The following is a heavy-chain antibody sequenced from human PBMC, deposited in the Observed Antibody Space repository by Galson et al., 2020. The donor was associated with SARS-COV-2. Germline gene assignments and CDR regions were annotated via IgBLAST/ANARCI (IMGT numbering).Heavy chain of an antibody. Sequence: SETLSLTCTVSGSSMTSYYWSWIRQPPGKGLEWIGYIFHSGSRGSTHYSPSLASRLIISVDTSKNQFSLKLSSVTAADTAIYYCVREITPYDFWNGHQVLRGMDVWGQGTTVTVSS. D-gene: IGHD3-3*01. CDR1: GSSMTSYY. V-gene: IGHV4-59*01. CDR2: IFHSGSRGST. CDR3: VREITPYDFWNGHQVLRGMDV. J-gene: IGHJ6*02.